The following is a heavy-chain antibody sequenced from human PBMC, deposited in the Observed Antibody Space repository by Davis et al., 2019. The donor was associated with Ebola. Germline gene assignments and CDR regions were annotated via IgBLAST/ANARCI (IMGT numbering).Heavy chain of an antibody. D-gene: IGHD3-16*01. CDR2: ISYDGSNK. J-gene: IGHJ6*04. V-gene: IGHV3-30*04. Sequence: GESLKISCTASGFTFSVSAMHWVRQAPGKGLEWVAVISYDGSNKYYADSVKGRFTISRDNSKNTLYLQMNSLRAEDTAVYYCARDRITSTFYGMDVWGKGTTVTVSS. CDR1: GFTFSVSA. CDR3: ARDRITSTFYGMDV.